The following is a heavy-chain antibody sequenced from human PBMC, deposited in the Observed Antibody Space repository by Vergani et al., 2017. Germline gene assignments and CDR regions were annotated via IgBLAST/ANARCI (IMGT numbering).Heavy chain of an antibody. CDR2: IKQDGSEK. J-gene: IGHJ5*02. CDR3: ARAVPPIAARAGWFDP. Sequence: EVQLLQSGGGVIQPGGSVRLSCAASGFTFSSYWMSWVRQAPGKGLEWVANIKQDGSEKYYVDSVKGRFTISRDNAKNSLYLQMNSLRAEDTAVYYCARAVPPIAARAGWFDPWGQGTLVTVSS. CDR1: GFTFSSYW. D-gene: IGHD6-6*01. V-gene: IGHV3-7*04.